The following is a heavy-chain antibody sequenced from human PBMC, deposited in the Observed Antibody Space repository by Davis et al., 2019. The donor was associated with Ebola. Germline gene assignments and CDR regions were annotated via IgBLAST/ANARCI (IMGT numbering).Heavy chain of an antibody. Sequence: MPSETLSLTCAVSGGSISSGGYSWSWIRQPPGKGLEWIGYIYHSGSTYYNPSLKSRVTISVDTSKNQFSLKLSSVTAADTAVYYCARDPVTYDFWSGYYTYYYYGMDVWGQGTTVTVSS. J-gene: IGHJ6*02. D-gene: IGHD3-3*01. CDR1: GGSISSGGYS. CDR2: IYHSGST. CDR3: ARDPVTYDFWSGYYTYYYYGMDV. V-gene: IGHV4-30-2*01.